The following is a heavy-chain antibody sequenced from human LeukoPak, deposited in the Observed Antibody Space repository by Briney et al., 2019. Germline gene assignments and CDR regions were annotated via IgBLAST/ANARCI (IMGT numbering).Heavy chain of an antibody. D-gene: IGHD3-3*01. V-gene: IGHV4-59*01. CDR2: IYHSGST. CDR1: GGSIIGYY. CDR3: ARSRVWSDYWGYFDY. Sequence: SETLSLTCTVSGGSIIGYYWNWIRQPPGKGLDWIGYIYHSGSTNYNPSLKSRVTISVDTSKTQISLRLRAVAAADTAVYYCARSRVWSDYWGYFDYWGQGTLVTVSS. J-gene: IGHJ4*02.